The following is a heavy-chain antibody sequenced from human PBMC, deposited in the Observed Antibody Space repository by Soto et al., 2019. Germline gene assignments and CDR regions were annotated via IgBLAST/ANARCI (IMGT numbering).Heavy chain of an antibody. CDR1: GGTFSSYA. CDR3: ASPGGEGYTAMSYYYGMDV. J-gene: IGHJ6*02. Sequence: QVQLVQSGAEVKKPGSSVKVSCKASGGTFSSYAISWVRQAPGQGLEWMGGIIPIFGTANYAQKFQGRVTITADESTSTAYMELSSLRSEDPAVYYGASPGGEGYTAMSYYYGMDVWGQGTTVTVSS. D-gene: IGHD5-18*01. V-gene: IGHV1-69*01. CDR2: IIPIFGTA.